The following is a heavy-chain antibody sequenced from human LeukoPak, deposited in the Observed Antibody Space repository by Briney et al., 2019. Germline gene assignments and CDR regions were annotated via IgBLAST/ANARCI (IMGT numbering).Heavy chain of an antibody. CDR3: ARGRAYYDSTGIYY. CDR1: GGSISSYY. D-gene: IGHD3-22*01. V-gene: IGHV4-59*01. J-gene: IGHJ4*02. CDR2: IYYSGST. Sequence: SETLSLTCTVSGGSISSYYWSWIRQPPGKGLEWIGYIYYSGSTNYNPSLKSRVTISLDTSKNQFSLRLSSVTAADTAVYYCARGRAYYDSTGIYYWGQGTLVTVSS.